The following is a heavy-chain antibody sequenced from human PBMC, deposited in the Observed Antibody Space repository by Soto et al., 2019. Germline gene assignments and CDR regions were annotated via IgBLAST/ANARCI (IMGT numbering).Heavy chain of an antibody. Sequence: SETLSLTCAVSGASISSGTFYWSWIRQLPGQALEWIGYISYSGSTYSNPSLRSRVSISVDTSKNQFSLNLSSVTAADTAVYYCATGVTYWGQGTLVPVSP. CDR2: ISYSGST. D-gene: IGHD2-21*02. J-gene: IGHJ4*02. CDR3: ATGVTY. V-gene: IGHV4-31*11. CDR1: GASISSGTFY.